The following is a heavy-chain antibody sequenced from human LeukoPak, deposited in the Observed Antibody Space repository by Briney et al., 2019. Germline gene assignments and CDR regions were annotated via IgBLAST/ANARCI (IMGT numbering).Heavy chain of an antibody. CDR1: GFTFSSYS. Sequence: GGSLRLSCAASGFTFSSYSMNWVRQAPGKGLEWVSYISSSSSTIYYADSVKGRFTISRDNAKNSLYLQMNSLRAEDTAVYYCARDLEYCSSTSCYNWGQGTLVTVPS. D-gene: IGHD2-2*01. V-gene: IGHV3-48*04. CDR3: ARDLEYCSSTSCYN. CDR2: ISSSSSTI. J-gene: IGHJ4*02.